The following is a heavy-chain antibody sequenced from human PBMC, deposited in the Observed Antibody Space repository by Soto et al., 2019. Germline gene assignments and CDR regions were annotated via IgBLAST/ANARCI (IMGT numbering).Heavy chain of an antibody. D-gene: IGHD1-1*01. Sequence: PSETLSLTCTVSDGSISNYYWSWIRQPPGKGLEWIGHIYFSGSTSYNPSLKSRVTISVDTSKNQFSLKVTSVTAADTAMYYCARAPYTITWNIDSWGPGTLVTVSS. CDR3: ARAPYTITWNIDS. J-gene: IGHJ4*02. CDR2: IYFSGST. CDR1: DGSISNYY. V-gene: IGHV4-59*01.